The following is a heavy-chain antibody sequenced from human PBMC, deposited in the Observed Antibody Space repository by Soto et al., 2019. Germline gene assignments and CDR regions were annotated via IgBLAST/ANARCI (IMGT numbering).Heavy chain of an antibody. Sequence: PGESLKISCSGSGYIFTNYWITWVRQMPGKGLEWMGRIDPSDSFATYSPSFQGHVTISADTSTTTAYLQWSSLKASDTAMYFCARHDGGGTTSSYYGMDVWGQGTSVTVSS. J-gene: IGHJ6*02. CDR3: ARHDGGGTTSSYYGMDV. CDR2: IDPSDSFA. V-gene: IGHV5-10-1*01. CDR1: GYIFTNYW. D-gene: IGHD1-1*01.